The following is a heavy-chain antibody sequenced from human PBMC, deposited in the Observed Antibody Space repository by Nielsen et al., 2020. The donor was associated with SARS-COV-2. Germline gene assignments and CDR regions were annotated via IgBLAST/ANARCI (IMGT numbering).Heavy chain of an antibody. CDR1: GGTFSSYA. V-gene: IGHV1-69*05. CDR3: AREIGQNWFDP. Sequence: SVKVSCKASGGTFSSYAISWVRQAPGQGLEWMGGIIPIFGTANYAQKLQGRVTMTTDTSTSTAYMELRSLRSDDTAVYYCAREIGQNWFDPWGQGTLVTVSS. CDR2: IIPIFGTA. J-gene: IGHJ5*02.